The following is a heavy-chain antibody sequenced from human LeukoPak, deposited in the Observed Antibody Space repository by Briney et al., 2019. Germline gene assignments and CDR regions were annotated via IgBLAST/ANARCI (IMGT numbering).Heavy chain of an antibody. J-gene: IGHJ4*02. V-gene: IGHV3-53*01. D-gene: IGHD2-21*02. CDR3: AKDRLLNCRGDCYIFDY. CDR1: GFTVSSNY. Sequence: GGSLRLSCAASGFTVSSNYMSWVRQAPGKGLEWVSVLYSDGNTYYADSVKGRFTISRDNSKNTLYLQVTGLRTEDTAVYYCAKDRLLNCRGDCYIFDYWGQGTLVTVSS. CDR2: LYSDGNT.